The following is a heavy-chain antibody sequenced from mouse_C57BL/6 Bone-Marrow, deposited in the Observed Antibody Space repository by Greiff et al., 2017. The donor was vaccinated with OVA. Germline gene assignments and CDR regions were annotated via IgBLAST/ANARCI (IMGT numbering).Heavy chain of an antibody. V-gene: IGHV2-3*01. CDR1: GFSLTSYG. D-gene: IGHD2-4*01. Sequence: VQLVESGPGLVAPSQSLSITCTVSGFSLTSYGVSWVRQPPGKGLEWLGVLWGDGSTNYHSALLSRLSISQDNYKSQGVLKLNSRQTDDTATYYGAKPSLYEYDAAWFAYWGQGTLVTVSA. CDR3: AKPSLYEYDAAWFAY. CDR2: LWGDGST. J-gene: IGHJ3*01.